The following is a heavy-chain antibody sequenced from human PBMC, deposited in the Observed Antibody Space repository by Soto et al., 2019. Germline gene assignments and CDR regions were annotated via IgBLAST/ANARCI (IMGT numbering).Heavy chain of an antibody. Sequence: QVQLVQSGAEVKKPGASVTVSCRSSGDTFNDYYIHWVRQAPGQGLEWMGWINPNGGVTKYAQKFQGWVTMTRDPSIRTVYMQLSTPRSDDTALYYCPRESGGATATLDYYYFYMDVWGTGTTVTVSS. CDR1: GDTFNDYY. CDR3: PRESGGATATLDYYYFYMDV. V-gene: IGHV1-2*04. J-gene: IGHJ6*03. D-gene: IGHD5-12*01. CDR2: INPNGGVT.